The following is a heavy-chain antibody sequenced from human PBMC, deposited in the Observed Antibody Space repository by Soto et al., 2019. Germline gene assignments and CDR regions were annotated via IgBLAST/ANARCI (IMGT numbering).Heavy chain of an antibody. J-gene: IGHJ4*02. Sequence: PGGSLRLSCAASGFTFSSYSMNWVRQAPGKGLEWVSYISSSSSTIYYADSVKGRFTISRDNAKNSLYLQMNSLRAEDTAVYYCAKENWANPYSWGQGTLVTVS. V-gene: IGHV3-48*01. CDR3: AKENWANPYS. CDR1: GFTFSSYS. CDR2: ISSSSSTI. D-gene: IGHD7-27*01.